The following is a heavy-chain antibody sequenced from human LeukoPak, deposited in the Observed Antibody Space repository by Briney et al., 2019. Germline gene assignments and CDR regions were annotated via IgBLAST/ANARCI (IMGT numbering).Heavy chain of an antibody. V-gene: IGHV4-59*01. Sequence: SETLSLTCTVSGGSISSYYWSWIRQPPGKGLEWIGYIYYSGSTSYNPSLQSRVTISVDTSKNQFSLKLSSVTAADTAVYYCARLYYGSGSYYVYYYYGMDVWGQGTTV. D-gene: IGHD3-10*01. CDR1: GGSISSYY. J-gene: IGHJ6*02. CDR2: IYYSGST. CDR3: ARLYYGSGSYYVYYYYGMDV.